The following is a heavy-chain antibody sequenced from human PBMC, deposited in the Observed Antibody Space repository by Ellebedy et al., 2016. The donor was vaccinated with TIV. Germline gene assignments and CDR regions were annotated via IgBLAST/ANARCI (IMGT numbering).Heavy chain of an antibody. CDR1: GGSISSYY. CDR2: IYYSGST. D-gene: IGHD6-6*01. Sequence: GSLRLXXTVSGGSISSYYWSWIRQPPGKGLEWIGYIYYSGSTNYNPSLKSRVTISVDTSKNQFSLKLSSVTAADTAVYYCANPRHGWGQGTTVTVSS. V-gene: IGHV4-59*01. CDR3: ANPRHG. J-gene: IGHJ6*02.